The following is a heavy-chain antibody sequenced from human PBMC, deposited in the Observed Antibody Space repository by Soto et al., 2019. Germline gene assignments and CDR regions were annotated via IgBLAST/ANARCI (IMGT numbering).Heavy chain of an antibody. D-gene: IGHD3-22*01. V-gene: IGHV1-18*01. CDR2: INGYNGNT. CDR1: GYTFTSYG. Sequence: QVQLVQSGAEVKKPGASVKVSCKASGYTFTSYGISWVRQAPGQGLEWMGWINGYNGNTNYAQKLQGRLTMTTDTSTNIAYMDLRSLRSDDTAVYYCARDGNGYWDDYWGQGTLVTVSS. J-gene: IGHJ4*02. CDR3: ARDGNGYWDDY.